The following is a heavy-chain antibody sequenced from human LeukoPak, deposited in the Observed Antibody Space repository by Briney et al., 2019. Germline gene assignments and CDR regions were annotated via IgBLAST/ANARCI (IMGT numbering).Heavy chain of an antibody. V-gene: IGHV3-15*01. Sequence: GGSLRLSCAASGFTFSNAWMSWVRQAPGKGLEWVGRIKSKTDGGTTDYAAPVKGRFTISRDDSKNTLYLQMNSLKTEDTAVYYSITAGDYCSSTSCYSDFDYWGQGTLVTVSS. D-gene: IGHD2-2*01. CDR1: GFTFSNAW. CDR3: ITAGDYCSSTSCYSDFDY. J-gene: IGHJ4*02. CDR2: IKSKTDGGTT.